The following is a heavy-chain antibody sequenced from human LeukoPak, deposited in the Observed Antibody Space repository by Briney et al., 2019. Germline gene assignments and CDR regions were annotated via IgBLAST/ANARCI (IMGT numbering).Heavy chain of an antibody. J-gene: IGHJ4*02. CDR2: ISGSGGTT. V-gene: IGHV3-23*01. CDR3: AKRDRQLLQFDY. CDR1: GFTFSSYA. D-gene: IGHD2-2*01. Sequence: GGSLRLSCAASGFTFSSYAMSWVRQAPGKGLEWVSAISGSGGTTYYADSVKGRFTISRDNSKNTLYLQMNSLRAEDTAVYYCAKRDRQLLQFDYWGQGPLVTVPS.